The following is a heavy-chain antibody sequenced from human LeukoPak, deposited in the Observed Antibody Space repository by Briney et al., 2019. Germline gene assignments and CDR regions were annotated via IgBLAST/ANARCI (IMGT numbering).Heavy chain of an antibody. Sequence: PGGSLRLSCAASGFTVSSNYMSWVRQAPGKGLEWVSVIYSGGSAYYADSVKGRFTISRDNSKNTLYLQLNSLRVEDTAVYHCAKNRGAGSHYYYHMNVWGKGTTVTVSS. V-gene: IGHV3-53*01. D-gene: IGHD1-26*01. CDR1: GFTVSSNY. J-gene: IGHJ6*03. CDR3: AKNRGAGSHYYYHMNV. CDR2: IYSGGSA.